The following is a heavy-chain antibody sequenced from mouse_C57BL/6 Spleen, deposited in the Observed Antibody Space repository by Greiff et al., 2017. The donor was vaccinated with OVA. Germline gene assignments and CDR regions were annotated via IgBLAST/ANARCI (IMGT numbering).Heavy chain of an antibody. CDR2: IDPSDSET. D-gene: IGHD1-1*01. J-gene: IGHJ1*03. CDR3: ARGDYYGSSPHFDV. CDR1: GYTFTSYW. V-gene: IGHV1-52*01. Sequence: QVQLKQPGAELVRPGSSVKLSCKASGYTFTSYWMHWVKQRPIQGLEWIGNIDPSDSETHYNQKFKDKATLTVDKSSSTAYMQLSSLTSEDSAVYYCARGDYYGSSPHFDVWGTGTTVTVSA.